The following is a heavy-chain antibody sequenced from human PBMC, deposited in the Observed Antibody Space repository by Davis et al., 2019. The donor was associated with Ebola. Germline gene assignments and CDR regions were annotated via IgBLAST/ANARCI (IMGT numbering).Heavy chain of an antibody. CDR3: ARGYCSGGSCYRGGYYYYYYGMDV. V-gene: IGHV4-4*02. CDR2: IYHSGST. Sequence: MPSETLSLTCAVSGGSISSSNWWSWVRQPPGKGLEWIGEIYHSGSTNYNPSLKSRVTISVDKSKNQFSLKLSSVTAADTAVYYCARGYCSGGSCYRGGYYYYYYGMDVWGQGTTVTVSS. CDR1: GGSISSSNW. J-gene: IGHJ6*02. D-gene: IGHD2-15*01.